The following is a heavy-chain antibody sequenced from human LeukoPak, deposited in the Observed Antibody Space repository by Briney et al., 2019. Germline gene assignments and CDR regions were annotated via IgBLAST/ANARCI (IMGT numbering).Heavy chain of an antibody. CDR2: ISGSGGST. V-gene: IGHV3-23*01. Sequence: GGSLRLSCAASGFTFSSYAMSWVRQAPGKGLEWVSAISGSGGSTYYADSVKGRFPISRDNSKNTLYLQMNSLRAEDTAVYYCAKDRDYYDSSGYWGYWGQGTLVTVSS. J-gene: IGHJ4*02. CDR1: GFTFSSYA. D-gene: IGHD3-22*01. CDR3: AKDRDYYDSSGYWGY.